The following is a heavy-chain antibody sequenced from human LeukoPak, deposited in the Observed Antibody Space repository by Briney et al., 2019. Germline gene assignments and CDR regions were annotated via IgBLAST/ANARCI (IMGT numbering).Heavy chain of an antibody. J-gene: IGHJ4*02. CDR1: GFTFSSYG. CDR2: ILYDGSNK. D-gene: IGHD3/OR15-3a*01. V-gene: IGHV3-30-3*01. Sequence: GGSLKLSCTASGFTFSSYGFHWVRQAPGKGLEWVALILYDGSNKYYADSVKGRFTISRDDSTNTLYLQMNSLRGEDTAVYYCARDYGFGLLPAAKRYWGQGTLVTASS. CDR3: ARDYGFGLLPAAKRY.